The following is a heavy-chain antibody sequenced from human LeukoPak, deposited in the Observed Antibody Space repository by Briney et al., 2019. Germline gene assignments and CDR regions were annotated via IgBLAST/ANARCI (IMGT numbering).Heavy chain of an antibody. CDR3: STLTSRGLSDS. V-gene: IGHV3-15*07. D-gene: IGHD1-20*01. CDR1: GFTFTNAW. Sequence: GGSLRLSCAASGFTFTNAWMNWVRQAPGEGLEWVGRIKSKADGETIDYAAPVKGRFTFSRDDSKNMLYLQMNSLKSEDTAVYYCSTLTSRGLSDSWGQGTLVTVSS. J-gene: IGHJ4*02. CDR2: IKSKADGETI.